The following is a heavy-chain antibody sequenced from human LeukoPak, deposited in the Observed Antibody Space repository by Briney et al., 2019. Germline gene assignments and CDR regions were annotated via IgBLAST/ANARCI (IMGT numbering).Heavy chain of an antibody. Sequence: PGGSLRLSCAASGFSFSTYGMHWVRQAPGKGLEWVAVISYDGSNKYYADSVKGRFTISRDNSKNTLYLQMNSLRAEDTAVYYCARDLGKGYFDYWGQGTLVTVSS. V-gene: IGHV3-30*19. CDR2: ISYDGSNK. CDR3: ARDLGKGYFDY. J-gene: IGHJ4*02. CDR1: GFSFSTYG.